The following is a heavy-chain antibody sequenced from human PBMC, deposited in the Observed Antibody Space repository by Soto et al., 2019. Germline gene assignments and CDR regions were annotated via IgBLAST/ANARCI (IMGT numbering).Heavy chain of an antibody. V-gene: IGHV2-5*02. J-gene: IGHJ5*02. Sequence: QITLKESGPTVVKPTQTLTLSCTFSGFSLSSDGVGVGWIRQPPGKAPEWLALIYWDGDTRDSPSLKTRLTITKDASKNQVAPPMTNMDPVDTATYYCAHSSPHYKKWFAPWGQGTLVIASS. D-gene: IGHD4-4*01. CDR1: GFSLSSDGVG. CDR3: AHSSPHYKKWFAP. CDR2: IYWDGDT.